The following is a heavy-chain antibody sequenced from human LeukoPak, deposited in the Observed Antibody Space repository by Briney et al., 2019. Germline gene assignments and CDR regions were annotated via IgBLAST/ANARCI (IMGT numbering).Heavy chain of an antibody. CDR3: ARGDGVIMNY. J-gene: IGHJ4*02. D-gene: IGHD3-10*01. Sequence: PGGSLRLSCAASGFTFSSYAVSWVRQAPGKGLEWVSAISGSGGNTYYADSVKGRFTISRDNSKNTLYLQMNSLRAEDTAMYYCARGDGVIMNYWGQGTLVTVSS. CDR1: GFTFSSYA. CDR2: ISGSGGNT. V-gene: IGHV3-23*01.